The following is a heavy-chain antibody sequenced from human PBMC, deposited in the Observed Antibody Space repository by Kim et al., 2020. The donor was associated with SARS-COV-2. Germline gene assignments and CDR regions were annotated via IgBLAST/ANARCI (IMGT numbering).Heavy chain of an antibody. V-gene: IGHV3-30*18. Sequence: GGSLRLSGAASGFTFSSYAMHWVRQAPGKWLEWGAVISYDGSNKYYADSVKGRFTLSRDNSKNTLQLQRNSLRAEDTAVYYYAKAPYSGSYYGAFDIWGQGTTVTVS. CDR2: ISYDGSNK. D-gene: IGHD1-26*01. CDR3: AKAPYSGSYYGAFDI. J-gene: IGHJ3*02. CDR1: GFTFSSYA.